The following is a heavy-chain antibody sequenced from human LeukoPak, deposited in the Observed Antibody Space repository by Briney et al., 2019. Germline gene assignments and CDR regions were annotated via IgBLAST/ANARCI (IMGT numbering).Heavy chain of an antibody. CDR2: IKQDGSEK. Sequence: SGGSLRLSCAASGFTFSSHWMSWVRQAPGKGLEWVANIKQDGSEKYYVDSVKGRFTISRDKAKNSLFLQMNSLRVEDTAVYYCAREPHIAVVTHFDYWGQGTLVTVSS. CDR1: GFTFSSHW. CDR3: AREPHIAVVTHFDY. V-gene: IGHV3-7*01. J-gene: IGHJ4*02. D-gene: IGHD6-19*01.